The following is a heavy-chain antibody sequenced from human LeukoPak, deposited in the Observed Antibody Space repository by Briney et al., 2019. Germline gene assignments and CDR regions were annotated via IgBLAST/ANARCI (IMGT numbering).Heavy chain of an antibody. CDR3: ARDPSAFDI. J-gene: IGHJ3*02. Sequence: GGSLRLSCAASGXTFSXYWXXXVXXXPXXGXEWVANIKQXGXEKYYVDSVKGRXTISRDNAKNSLHLQMNSLRAEDTAVYYCARDPSAFDIWGQGTMVTVSS. CDR2: IKQXGXEK. V-gene: IGHV3-7*03. CDR1: GXTFSXYW.